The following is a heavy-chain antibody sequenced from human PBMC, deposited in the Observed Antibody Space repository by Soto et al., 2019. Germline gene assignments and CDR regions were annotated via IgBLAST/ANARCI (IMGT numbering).Heavy chain of an antibody. Sequence: ASETLSLTCAVYGGSFSGYYWSWIRQPPGKGLEWIGEINHSGSTNYNPSLKSRVTISVDTSKNQFSLKLSSVTAADTAVYYCARGFNAILEWKRGAFGYWGQGTLVTVSS. J-gene: IGHJ4*02. CDR3: ARGFNAILEWKRGAFGY. CDR1: GGSFSGYY. CDR2: INHSGST. D-gene: IGHD3-3*01. V-gene: IGHV4-34*01.